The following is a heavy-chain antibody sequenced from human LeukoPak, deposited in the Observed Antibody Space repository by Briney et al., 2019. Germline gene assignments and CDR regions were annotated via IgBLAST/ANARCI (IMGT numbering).Heavy chain of an antibody. D-gene: IGHD4-17*01. V-gene: IGHV3-48*04. Sequence: GGSLRLSCAASGFTFSTYSMNWVRQAPGKGLEWVSYISSGSDTIYYADSVRGRFTISRDYAKNSLYLQMSSLRAEDTAVYYCARELYGDYSFDYWGQGTLVTVSS. CDR1: GFTFSTYS. J-gene: IGHJ4*02. CDR3: ARELYGDYSFDY. CDR2: ISSGSDTI.